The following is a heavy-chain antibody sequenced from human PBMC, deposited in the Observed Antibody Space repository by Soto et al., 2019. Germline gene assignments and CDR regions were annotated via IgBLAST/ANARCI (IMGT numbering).Heavy chain of an antibody. J-gene: IGHJ5*01. CDR1: GFTVGNNY. Sequence: GGSLRLSCAASGFTVGNNYMSWVRQAPTKGLEWFSVIFGDGRTYYADSVKGRFTVSRDSSENTLFLQINNLRAEDTAVYYCAGDPFQGFGSWGHGTLVTVSS. CDR2: IFGDGRT. CDR3: AGDPFQGFGS. V-gene: IGHV3-66*01.